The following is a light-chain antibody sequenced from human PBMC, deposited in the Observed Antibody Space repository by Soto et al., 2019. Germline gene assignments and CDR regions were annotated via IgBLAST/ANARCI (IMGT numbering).Light chain of an antibody. CDR2: NVS. V-gene: IGLV2-14*01. Sequence: QSALTQPASVSGSPGQSITISCTGTSSDVGGYNYVSCYQQHPGKAPKLMIYNVSNRPSGVSNRFSGSKSGNTASLTISGLQAEDAADYYSSSYTSSSLVVFGGGTQVTAL. J-gene: IGLJ2*01. CDR3: SSYTSSSLVV. CDR1: SSDVGGYNY.